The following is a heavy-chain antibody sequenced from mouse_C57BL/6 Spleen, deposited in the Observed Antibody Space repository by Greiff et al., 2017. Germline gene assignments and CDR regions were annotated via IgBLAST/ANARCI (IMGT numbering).Heavy chain of an antibody. V-gene: IGHV1-80*01. CDR3: AIEDGCWFDY. J-gene: IGHJ2*01. CDR1: GYAFSSYW. D-gene: IGHD2-3*01. CDR2: IYPGDGDT. Sequence: QVHVKQSGAELVKPGASVKISCKASGYAFSSYWMNWVKPRPGQGLEWIGQIYPGDGDTNYNGKFKGTATLTADKSSSTAYMQLSSLTSEDSAVYCCAIEDGCWFDYWGQGTTLTVSS.